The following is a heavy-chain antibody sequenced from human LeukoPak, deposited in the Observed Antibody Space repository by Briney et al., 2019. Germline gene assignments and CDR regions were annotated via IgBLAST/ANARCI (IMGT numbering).Heavy chain of an antibody. CDR2: ITSSGDAT. V-gene: IGHV3-48*04. CDR1: GFSFSSYA. CDR3: ARSLVVGATYPYH. J-gene: IGHJ5*02. Sequence: GGSPRLSCAASGFSFSSYAMNWVRQAPEKGLEWVSSITSSGDATYYAGSVKGRFTISRDNAKNSLYLQLNSLRAEDTAVYYCARSLVVGATYPYHWGQGTLVTVSS. D-gene: IGHD1-26*01.